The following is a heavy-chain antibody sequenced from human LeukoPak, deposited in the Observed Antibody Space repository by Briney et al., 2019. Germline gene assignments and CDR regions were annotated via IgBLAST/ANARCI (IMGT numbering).Heavy chain of an antibody. Sequence: GGSLRLSCAASGFTFDDYTMHWVRQAPGKGLEWVSLISWDGISTYYADSMKGRFTISRDNSKNSLYLQMNSLRTEDTAVYYCAKDLVTPSMVRGDYWGQGTLVTVSS. D-gene: IGHD3-10*01. CDR2: ISWDGIST. CDR3: AKDLVTPSMVRGDY. V-gene: IGHV3-43*01. CDR1: GFTFDDYT. J-gene: IGHJ4*02.